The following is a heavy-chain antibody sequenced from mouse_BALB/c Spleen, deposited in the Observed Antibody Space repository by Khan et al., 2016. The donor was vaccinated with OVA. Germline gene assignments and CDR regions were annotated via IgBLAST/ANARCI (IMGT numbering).Heavy chain of an antibody. Sequence: SGPGLVTPSQSLSLTCTVTDYSITSDYAWNWIRQFPGNKLEWMGYISSSGTTSSNPSLKSRISITRDTSKNQFFLQLKSVTTEDTATYDSARYRYYIYGYAMDYWGRGTSVTVSS. CDR2: ISSSGTT. CDR3: ARYRYYIYGYAMDY. CDR1: DYSITSDYA. V-gene: IGHV3-2*02. D-gene: IGHD2-12*01. J-gene: IGHJ4*01.